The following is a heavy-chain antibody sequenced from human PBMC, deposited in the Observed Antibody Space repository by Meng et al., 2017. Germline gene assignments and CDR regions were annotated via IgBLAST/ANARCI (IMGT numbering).Heavy chain of an antibody. Sequence: GESLKISCAASGFTFSSYWMHWVRQAPGKGLVWVSRINSDGSSTSYADSVKGRFTISRDNAKNTLYLRMNSLRAEDTAVYYCARDLRRITIFGVVTPYYYYGMDVWGQGTTVTVSS. CDR3: ARDLRRITIFGVVTPYYYYGMDV. CDR1: GFTFSSYW. D-gene: IGHD3-3*01. CDR2: INSDGSST. V-gene: IGHV3-74*01. J-gene: IGHJ6*02.